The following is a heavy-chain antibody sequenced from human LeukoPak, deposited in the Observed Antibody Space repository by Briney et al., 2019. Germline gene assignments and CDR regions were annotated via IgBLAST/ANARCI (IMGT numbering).Heavy chain of an antibody. Sequence: SVKVSCKASGGTFSSYAISWVRQAPGQGLEWMGRIIPILGIANYAQKFQGRVTITADKSTSTAYMELSSLRSEDTAVYYCVGEEVDTAMVDYYYGMDVWGQGTTVTVSS. V-gene: IGHV1-69*04. CDR1: GGTFSSYA. CDR3: VGEEVDTAMVDYYYGMDV. D-gene: IGHD5-18*01. J-gene: IGHJ6*02. CDR2: IIPILGIA.